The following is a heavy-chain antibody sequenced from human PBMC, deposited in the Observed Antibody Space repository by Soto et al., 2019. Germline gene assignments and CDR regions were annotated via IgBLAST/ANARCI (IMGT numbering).Heavy chain of an antibody. V-gene: IGHV3-33*01. CDR3: SGNFDF. CDR2: IWHDGGDR. Sequence: QVRLVESGGGVVQPGRSLRLSCAASGFTFSNYGMHWVRQAPGKGLEWMAVIWHDGGDRYYADSVKGRFTISRDNSKNTLYLQMDSLRVEDTAVYYCSGNFDFWGQGTLVTVSS. J-gene: IGHJ4*02. D-gene: IGHD1-26*01. CDR1: GFTFSNYG.